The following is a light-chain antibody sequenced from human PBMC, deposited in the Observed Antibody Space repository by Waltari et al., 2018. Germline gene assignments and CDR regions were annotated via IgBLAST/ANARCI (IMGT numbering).Light chain of an antibody. Sequence: DIQMTQSPSFVSASVGDRVTITCRASQGIENWLAWYQQKPGTAPNFLSYSASSLQSGVPSRFVGSGSGTDFILTIRRLQPEDFATYYCQHTNSFPRTFGQGTMVAIK. CDR2: SAS. V-gene: IGKV1-12*01. CDR3: QHTNSFPRT. J-gene: IGKJ1*01. CDR1: QGIENW.